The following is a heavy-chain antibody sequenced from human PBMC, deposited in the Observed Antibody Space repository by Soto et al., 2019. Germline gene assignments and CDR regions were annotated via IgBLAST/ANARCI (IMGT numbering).Heavy chain of an antibody. CDR1: GGSISSYY. D-gene: IGHD6-13*01. CDR3: ARYEHQQLVFDY. V-gene: IGHV4-59*01. Sequence: SETLSLTCTVSGGSISSYYWSWIRQPPGKGLEWIGYIYYTGNTNYNPSLKSRVTMSIDTFENRFSLKLSSVTAADTAVYYCARYEHQQLVFDYWGQGTLVTVSS. CDR2: IYYTGNT. J-gene: IGHJ4*02.